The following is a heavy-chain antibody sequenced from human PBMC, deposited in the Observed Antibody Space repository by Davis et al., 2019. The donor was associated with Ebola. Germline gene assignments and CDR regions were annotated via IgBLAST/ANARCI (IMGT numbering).Heavy chain of an antibody. Sequence: GGSLRLSCTASGFTFSAYWMSWXRQAPGKGLDLVSVIYSGGSTYYADSVKGRFTISRDNSKNTLYLQMNSLRAEDTAVYYCARGIGGSNGYWGQGTLVTVSS. D-gene: IGHD3-16*01. J-gene: IGHJ4*02. V-gene: IGHV3-53*01. CDR2: IYSGGST. CDR3: ARGIGGSNGY. CDR1: GFTFSAYW.